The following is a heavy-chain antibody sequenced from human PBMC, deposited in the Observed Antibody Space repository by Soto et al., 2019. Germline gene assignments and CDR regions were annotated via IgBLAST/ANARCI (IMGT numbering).Heavy chain of an antibody. Sequence: SETLSLTXAVYGGSFSGYYWSWIRQPPGKGLEWIGSIYYSGSTYYNPSLKSRVTISVDTSKNQFSLKLSSVTAADTAVYYCARHGSIAVAVPFDYWGQGTLVTVSS. CDR1: GGSFSGYY. CDR2: IYYSGST. CDR3: ARHGSIAVAVPFDY. J-gene: IGHJ4*02. D-gene: IGHD6-19*01. V-gene: IGHV4-34*01.